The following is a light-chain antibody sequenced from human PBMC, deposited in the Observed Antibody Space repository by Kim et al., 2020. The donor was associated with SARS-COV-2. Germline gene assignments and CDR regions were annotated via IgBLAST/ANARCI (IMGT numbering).Light chain of an antibody. CDR1: RLCDIY. J-gene: IGLJ2*01. Sequence: MTDGQTAGISCAGDRLCDIYSFWSLQNPVQTPVLVIYQDSKRPSGIPERFSGSDSGNTATLTISGTQAMDETDYYCQAWDSSTVVFGGGTTLTVL. CDR2: QDS. CDR3: QAWDSSTVV. V-gene: IGLV3-1*01.